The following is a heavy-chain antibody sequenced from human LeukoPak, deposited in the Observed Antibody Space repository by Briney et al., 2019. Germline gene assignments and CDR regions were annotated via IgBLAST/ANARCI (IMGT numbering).Heavy chain of an antibody. J-gene: IGHJ5*02. Sequence: SETLSLTCTVSDGSISSYYWSWIRQPPGKGLEWIGYIYYSGSTNYNPSLKSRVTISVDMSKNQFSLKLSSVTAADTAVYYCARNNNWFDPWGQGTLVTVSS. CDR2: IYYSGST. V-gene: IGHV4-59*01. CDR3: ARNNNWFDP. CDR1: DGSISSYY.